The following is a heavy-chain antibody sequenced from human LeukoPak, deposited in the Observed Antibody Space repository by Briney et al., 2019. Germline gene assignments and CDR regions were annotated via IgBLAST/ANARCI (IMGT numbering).Heavy chain of an antibody. D-gene: IGHD3-16*02. Sequence: ASVKVSCKASGYTFTSYGISWVRQAPGQGLEWMGWISAYNGNTNYAQKLQGRVTITADESTSTAYMELSSLRSEDTAVYYCARAPYVWGSYRANWFDPWGQGTLVTVSS. CDR3: ARAPYVWGSYRANWFDP. CDR2: ISAYNGNT. CDR1: GYTFTSYG. J-gene: IGHJ5*02. V-gene: IGHV1-18*01.